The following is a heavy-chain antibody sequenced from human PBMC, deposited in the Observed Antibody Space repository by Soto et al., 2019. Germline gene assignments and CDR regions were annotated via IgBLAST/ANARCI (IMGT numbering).Heavy chain of an antibody. CDR2: SSGSGART. Sequence: GGSLRLSSAASGFTFSNYAMIWVRQAPGKGLEYVSASSGSGARTYYADSVKGRFTISRDNSKNTLFLQMNSLRAEDMAVYYCAKIFEAAIQSYYYGMDVWGRGTTVTVSS. CDR1: GFTFSNYA. V-gene: IGHV3-23*01. CDR3: AKIFEAAIQSYYYGMDV. D-gene: IGHD2-2*01. J-gene: IGHJ6*02.